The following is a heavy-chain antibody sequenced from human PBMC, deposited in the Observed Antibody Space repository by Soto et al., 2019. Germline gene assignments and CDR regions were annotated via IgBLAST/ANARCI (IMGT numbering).Heavy chain of an antibody. CDR1: GYTFTRYG. J-gene: IGHJ6*02. V-gene: IGHV1-18*01. Sequence: ASVKVSCKASGYTFTRYGISWVRQAPGQGLEWMGWISGYNGDTKYAQKFQGRVTMTVDTSTTTAYMELRSLTSDDRAVYYCAKHGPPPSYYYGMDVWG. CDR2: ISGYNGDT. CDR3: AKHGPPPSYYYGMDV.